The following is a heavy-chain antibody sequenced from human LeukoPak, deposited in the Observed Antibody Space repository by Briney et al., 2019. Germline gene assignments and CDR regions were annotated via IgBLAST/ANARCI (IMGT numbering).Heavy chain of an antibody. V-gene: IGHV3-7*01. CDR3: ARAVRSNYVIY. Sequence: GRSLRLSCAASGFTFSSYWMSWVRQAPGKGLEWVANIKQDGSEKYYVDSVKGRFTISRDNAKNSLYLQMNSLRAEDTAVYYCARAVRSNYVIYWGQGTLVTVSS. D-gene: IGHD4-11*01. J-gene: IGHJ4*02. CDR1: GFTFSSYW. CDR2: IKQDGSEK.